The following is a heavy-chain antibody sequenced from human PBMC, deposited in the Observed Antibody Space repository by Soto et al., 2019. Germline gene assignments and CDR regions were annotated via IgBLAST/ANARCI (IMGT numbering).Heavy chain of an antibody. Sequence: GSLRLSCAASGFTFSGYGMHWVRQAPGKGLEWVAGIWYDGSNKYYADSVKGRFTISRDNSKNTLYLLMNSLRAEDTAVYYCARDILGYFDYWGQGTLVTVSS. CDR2: IWYDGSNK. CDR3: ARDILGYFDY. V-gene: IGHV3-33*01. J-gene: IGHJ4*02. CDR1: GFTFSGYG.